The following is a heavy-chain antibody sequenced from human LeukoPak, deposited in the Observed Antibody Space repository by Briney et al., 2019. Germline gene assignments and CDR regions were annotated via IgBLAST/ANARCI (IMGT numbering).Heavy chain of an antibody. J-gene: IGHJ4*02. CDR3: ARETAPSRDGYNSY. CDR1: GGSISTYY. CDR2: IFYSGST. D-gene: IGHD5-24*01. V-gene: IGHV4-59*01. Sequence: SETLSLTCTVSGGSISTYYWSWIRQPPGKGLEWIGYIFYSGSTNYNPSLKSRVTISLDTSKNQFSLKLSSVTAADTAVYYCARETAPSRDGYNSYWGQGTLVTVSS.